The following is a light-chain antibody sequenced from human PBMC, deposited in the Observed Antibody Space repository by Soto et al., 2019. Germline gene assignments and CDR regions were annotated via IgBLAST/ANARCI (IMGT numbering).Light chain of an antibody. CDR2: DVT. CDR3: SSYTSSSSLWV. Sequence: QSVLTQPASVSGSPGQSITISCTGTSSDVGGYNYVSWYQQHPGKAPKLMIYDVTNRPSGVSNRFSGSKSGNTASLTISGLQAEDEADYYCSSYTSSSSLWVFGTGTKVTAL. J-gene: IGLJ1*01. V-gene: IGLV2-14*01. CDR1: SSDVGGYNY.